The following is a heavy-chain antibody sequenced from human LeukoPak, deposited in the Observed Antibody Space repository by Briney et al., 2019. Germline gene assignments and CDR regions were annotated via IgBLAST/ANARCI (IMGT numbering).Heavy chain of an antibody. Sequence: AASVKVSCKASGCTFTSYGISWVRQAPGQGLEWMGWISAYNGNTNYAQKLQGRVTMTTDTSTSTAYMELRSLRSDDTAVYYCARGSLRAAGTSAFDYWGQGTLVTVSS. V-gene: IGHV1-18*01. D-gene: IGHD6-19*01. CDR1: GCTFTSYG. J-gene: IGHJ4*02. CDR2: ISAYNGNT. CDR3: ARGSLRAAGTSAFDY.